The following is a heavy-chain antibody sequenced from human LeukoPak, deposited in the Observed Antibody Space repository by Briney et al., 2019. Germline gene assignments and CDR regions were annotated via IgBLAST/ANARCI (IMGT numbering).Heavy chain of an antibody. V-gene: IGHV3-33*01. Sequence: GGSLRLSCAASGFTFSSYGMHWVRQASGKGLEWVAVIWYDGSNKYYADSVKGRFTISRDNSKNTLYLQMNSLRAEDTAVYYCARERENYYDSSGYDAFDIWGQGTMVTVSS. J-gene: IGHJ3*02. D-gene: IGHD3-22*01. CDR3: ARERENYYDSSGYDAFDI. CDR1: GFTFSSYG. CDR2: IWYDGSNK.